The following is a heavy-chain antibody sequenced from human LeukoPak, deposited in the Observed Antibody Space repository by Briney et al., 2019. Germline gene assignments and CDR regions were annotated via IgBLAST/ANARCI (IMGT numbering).Heavy chain of an antibody. CDR3: ATAGSPTAAFDI. Sequence: ASVKVSCKASGYTFTSYYMHWVRQAPGQGLEWMGWINPNSGGTNYAQKFQGRVTMTSDTSITTAYMELSRLRFDDTAVYYCATAGSPTAAFDIWGQGTMVTVSS. CDR1: GYTFTSYY. J-gene: IGHJ3*02. D-gene: IGHD2-21*02. CDR2: INPNSGGT. V-gene: IGHV1-2*02.